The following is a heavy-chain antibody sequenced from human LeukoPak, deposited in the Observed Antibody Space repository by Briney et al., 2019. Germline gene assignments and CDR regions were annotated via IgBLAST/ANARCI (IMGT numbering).Heavy chain of an antibody. J-gene: IGHJ4*02. V-gene: IGHV4-59*12. CDR2: MYYSGST. D-gene: IGHD6-19*01. Sequence: SETLSLTCKASGGPISSYYWSWIRQPPGKGLEWIGYMYYSGSTNYNPSLKSRVTISVDTSKNQFSLKLSSVTAADTAVYYCARDRGIAVAADQFDSWGQGTLVTVSS. CDR3: ARDRGIAVAADQFDS. CDR1: GGPISSYY.